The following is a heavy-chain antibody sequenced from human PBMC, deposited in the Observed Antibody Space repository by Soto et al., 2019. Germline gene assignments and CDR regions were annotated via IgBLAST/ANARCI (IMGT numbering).Heavy chain of an antibody. J-gene: IGHJ4*02. CDR3: AKSGSEVEL. CDR2: IKEDGSEK. D-gene: IGHD3-10*01. Sequence: EVQLVESGGDLVQPGGSLRLSCAVSGFTFSHYWMTWVRQAPGKGLEWVANIKEDGSEKNYVDSVKGRFTISRDNAKNSLYRENNSLRAGDKAVYYCAKSGSEVELWGQGTRVNVPS. V-gene: IGHV3-7*01. CDR1: GFTFSHYW.